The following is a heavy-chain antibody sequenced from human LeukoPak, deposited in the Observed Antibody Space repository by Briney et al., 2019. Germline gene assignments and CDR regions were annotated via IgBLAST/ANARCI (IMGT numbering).Heavy chain of an antibody. Sequence: SETLSLTCTVSGGSISSYYWSWIRQPPGKGLEWVGYIYYSGSTNYSPSLQSRVTISVDTSKNQFSLNLSSVTAADTAVYYCARGLGYCSGGSCYPFDYWGQGTLVTVSS. CDR2: IYYSGST. V-gene: IGHV4-59*01. J-gene: IGHJ4*02. CDR3: ARGLGYCSGGSCYPFDY. D-gene: IGHD2-15*01. CDR1: GGSISSYY.